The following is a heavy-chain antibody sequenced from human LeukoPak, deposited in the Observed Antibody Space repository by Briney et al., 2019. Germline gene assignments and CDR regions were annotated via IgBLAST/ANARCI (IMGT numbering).Heavy chain of an antibody. V-gene: IGHV1-18*01. J-gene: IGHJ4*02. CDR3: ARGLFGIAAAEGY. D-gene: IGHD6-13*01. CDR2: ISTYNANT. Sequence: ASVKVSCKASGYSFTSYGISWVRQAPGQGLEWMGWISTYNANTNYALKLQGRVTLTTDTSTSTAYMELSSLRSEDTAVYYCARGLFGIAAAEGYWGQGTLVTVSS. CDR1: GYSFTSYG.